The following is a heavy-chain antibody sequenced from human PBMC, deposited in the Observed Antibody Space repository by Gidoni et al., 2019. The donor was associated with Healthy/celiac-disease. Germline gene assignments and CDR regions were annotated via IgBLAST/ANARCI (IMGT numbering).Heavy chain of an antibody. D-gene: IGHD3-22*01. CDR3: AKDAVTMIVDAHFDY. Sequence: FTISRDNSKNTLYLQMNSLRAEDTAVYYCAKDAVTMIVDAHFDYWGQGTLVTVSS. V-gene: IGHV3-30*02. J-gene: IGHJ4*02.